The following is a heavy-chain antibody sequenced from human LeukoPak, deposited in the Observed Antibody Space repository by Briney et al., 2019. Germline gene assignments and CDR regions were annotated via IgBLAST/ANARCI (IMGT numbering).Heavy chain of an antibody. Sequence: ASVKVSCKVSGYTFTDYYMHWVQQAPGKGLEWMGLVDPEDGETIHAEKFQGRVTITADTSTDTAYMELSSLRSEDTAVYYCATVDVVPAAISLGVNIWGQGTMVTVSS. CDR3: ATVDVVPAAISLGVNI. CDR2: VDPEDGET. D-gene: IGHD2-2*01. J-gene: IGHJ3*02. V-gene: IGHV1-69-2*01. CDR1: GYTFTDYY.